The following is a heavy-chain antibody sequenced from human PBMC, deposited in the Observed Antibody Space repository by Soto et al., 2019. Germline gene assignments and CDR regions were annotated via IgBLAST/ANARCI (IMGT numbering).Heavy chain of an antibody. D-gene: IGHD4-17*01. J-gene: IGHJ4*02. CDR2: IWYDGTQK. CDR3: ARAGGTTVTGLWHFDS. Sequence: QVQLEESGGGVVQPGRSLRLSCEASGFTFNTYSMHWVRQPPGKGLEWLAAIWYDGTQKYYADSVKGRFIISRDNSKTTLYLEMNSLRAEDTAVYYCARAGGTTVTGLWHFDSWGQGTLVTVS. CDR1: GFTFNTYS. V-gene: IGHV3-33*01.